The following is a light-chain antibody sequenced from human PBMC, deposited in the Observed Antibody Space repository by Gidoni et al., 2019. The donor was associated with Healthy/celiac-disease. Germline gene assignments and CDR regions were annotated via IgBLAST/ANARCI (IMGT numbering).Light chain of an antibody. V-gene: IGKV3-20*01. Sequence: EIVLTQSPGTLSLSPGERATLSCRASQSVSSSYLAWYTQKPGQAPRLLIYCASSSATVIPDSVSASGSGTDFTLTISRLDPEAFAVYYCQQYGSSLIPFGQGTRLEIK. CDR3: QQYGSSLIP. CDR1: QSVSSSY. J-gene: IGKJ5*01. CDR2: CAS.